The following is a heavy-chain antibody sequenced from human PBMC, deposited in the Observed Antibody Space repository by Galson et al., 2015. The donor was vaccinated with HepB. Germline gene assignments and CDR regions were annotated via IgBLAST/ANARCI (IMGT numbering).Heavy chain of an antibody. CDR1: GFTFSGYA. J-gene: IGHJ4*02. V-gene: IGHV3-23*01. D-gene: IGHD3-16*01. CDR2: ISSSGGIT. Sequence: SLRLSCAASGFTFSGYAMNWVRQAPGKGLEWVSAISSSGGITYYADSVKGRFTISRDNSKNTLSLQMSSLRAEDTTVYYCVFGYVFDSWGQGTLLTVSS. CDR3: VFGYVFDS.